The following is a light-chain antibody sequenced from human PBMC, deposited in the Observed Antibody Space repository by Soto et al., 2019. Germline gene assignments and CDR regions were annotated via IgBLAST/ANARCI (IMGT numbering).Light chain of an antibody. J-gene: IGKJ3*01. CDR1: QSVSSN. CDR2: GAS. Sequence: EIVMTQSPATLSVSPGERATLSCRASQSVSSNLACYQQKPGQAPRLLIYGASTRATGIPARFSGSGSGTEFTLTISSLQSEDFAVYYCQQYNNWLTFGPGTKVDIK. V-gene: IGKV3-15*01. CDR3: QQYNNWLT.